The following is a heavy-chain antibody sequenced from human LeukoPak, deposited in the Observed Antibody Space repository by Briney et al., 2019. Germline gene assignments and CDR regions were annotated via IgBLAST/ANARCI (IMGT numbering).Heavy chain of an antibody. Sequence: PGGFLRLSCAASGFTFDDYTMHWVRQAPGKGLEWVSLISWDGGSTYYADSVKGRFTISRDNSKNSLYLQMNSLRTEDTALYYCAKDGGCSGGSCYVYFQHWGQGTLVTVSS. CDR2: ISWDGGST. V-gene: IGHV3-43*01. CDR3: AKDGGCSGGSCYVYFQH. D-gene: IGHD2-15*01. CDR1: GFTFDDYT. J-gene: IGHJ1*01.